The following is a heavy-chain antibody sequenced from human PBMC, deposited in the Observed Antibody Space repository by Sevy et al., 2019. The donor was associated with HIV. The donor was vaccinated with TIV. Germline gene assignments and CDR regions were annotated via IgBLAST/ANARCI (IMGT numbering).Heavy chain of an antibody. D-gene: IGHD3-10*01. V-gene: IGHV1-2*02. CDR1: GYTFTGYY. Sequence: ASVKVSCKASGYTFTGYYMHWVRQAPGQGLEWMGWINPNSGGTNYAQKFQGRVTMTRDTSISTAYMELSRLRSDDTAVYYCPRERLGFGEYYYYGMDVWGQGTTVTVSS. CDR2: INPNSGGT. CDR3: PRERLGFGEYYYYGMDV. J-gene: IGHJ6*02.